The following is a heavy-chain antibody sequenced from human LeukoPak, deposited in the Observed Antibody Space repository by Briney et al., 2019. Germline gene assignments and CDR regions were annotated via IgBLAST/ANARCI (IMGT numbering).Heavy chain of an antibody. CDR3: ARVGTVLDGGY. CDR2: IHYSGNT. V-gene: IGHV4-59*01. J-gene: IGHJ4*02. CDR1: GGSISSYY. Sequence: PSETLSLTCTVSGGSISSYYWSWVRQPPGKGLDWIGYIHYSGNTNYNPSLKSRVSISIDSSKTQFSLKLRSVTAADTAVYYCARVGTVLDGGYWGQGTLVTVSS. D-gene: IGHD1-7*01.